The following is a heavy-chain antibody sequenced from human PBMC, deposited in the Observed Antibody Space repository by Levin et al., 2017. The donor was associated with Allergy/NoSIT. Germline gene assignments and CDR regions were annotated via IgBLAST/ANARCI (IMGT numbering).Heavy chain of an antibody. CDR1: GFTFTSYI. CDR3: AREDYLEIYQLGLY. J-gene: IGHJ4*02. Sequence: ASVKVSCQASGFTFTSYIFHWVRQAPGQGLEWMGIINPSGGNTIYGQKFQGRVTMTRDTSTSIVYMELNNLRSEDTAVYYCAREDYLEIYQLGLYWGQGTLVTVSS. V-gene: IGHV1-46*01. D-gene: IGHD2-2*01. CDR2: INPSGGNT.